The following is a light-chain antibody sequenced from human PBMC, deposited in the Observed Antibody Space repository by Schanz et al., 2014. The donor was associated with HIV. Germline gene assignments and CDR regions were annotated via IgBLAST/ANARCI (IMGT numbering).Light chain of an antibody. J-gene: IGLJ2*01. CDR2: DNN. Sequence: QSVLTQPPSVSAAPGQRVTISCSGHSYSIGNNFVSWFQQLPGTAPKLLIYDNNKRPSGIPDRFSGSKSGTSASLAITGLQADDEADYYCQSFDRLMRGLVFGGGTKVTVL. CDR1: SYSIGNNF. CDR3: QSFDRLMRGLV. V-gene: IGLV1-51*01.